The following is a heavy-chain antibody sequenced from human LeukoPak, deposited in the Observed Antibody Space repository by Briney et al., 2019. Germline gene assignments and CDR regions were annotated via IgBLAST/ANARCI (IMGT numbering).Heavy chain of an antibody. CDR1: GFTFSSYA. D-gene: IGHD6-19*01. CDR2: ISYDGSNK. J-gene: IGHJ6*02. Sequence: GRSLRLSCAASGFTFSSYAMHWVRQAPGKGLEWVAVISYDGSNKYYADSVKGRFTISRDNSKNTLYLQMNSLRAEDTAVYYCASLASSSGNYGMDVWGQGTTVTVSS. CDR3: ASLASSSGNYGMDV. V-gene: IGHV3-30-3*01.